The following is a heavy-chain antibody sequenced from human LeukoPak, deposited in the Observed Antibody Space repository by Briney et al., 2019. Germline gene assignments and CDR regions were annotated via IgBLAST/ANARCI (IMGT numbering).Heavy chain of an antibody. V-gene: IGHV3-33*01. CDR1: GFTFSSYG. CDR3: ARYGYSSGWYDY. Sequence: GGSLRLSCGASGFTFSSYGMHWVRQAPGKGLEWVAVIWYDGSNKYYADSVKGRFTISRDNSKNTLYLQMNSLRAEDTAVYYCARYGYSSGWYDYWGQGTLVTVSS. D-gene: IGHD6-19*01. J-gene: IGHJ4*02. CDR2: IWYDGSNK.